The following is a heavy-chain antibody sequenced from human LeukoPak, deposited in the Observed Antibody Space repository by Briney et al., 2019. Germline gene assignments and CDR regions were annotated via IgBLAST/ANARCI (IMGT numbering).Heavy chain of an antibody. CDR3: ATGVNFDY. CDR1: GNTFSGYY. J-gene: IGHJ4*02. Sequence: GASVKVSCKASGNTFSGYYMHWVRRAPGQGLEWMGWINPNSGATNYAQKFQGRVTMTRDTSITTAYMELSSLRSDDTATFYCATGVNFDYWGQGTLVSVSS. V-gene: IGHV1-2*02. CDR2: INPNSGAT.